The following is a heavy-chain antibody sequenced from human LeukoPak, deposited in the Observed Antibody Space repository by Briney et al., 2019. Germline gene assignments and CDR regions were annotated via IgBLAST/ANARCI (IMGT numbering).Heavy chain of an antibody. CDR1: GGTFSSYA. V-gene: IGHV1-69*13. CDR3: AKPYYGSAFDI. Sequence: ASVKVSCKASGGTFSSYAISWVRQAPGRGLEWMGGIIPIFGTANYAQKFQGRVTITADESTSTAYMELSSLRSEDTAVYYCAKPYYGSAFDIWGQGTMVTVSS. CDR2: IIPIFGTA. D-gene: IGHD3-10*01. J-gene: IGHJ3*02.